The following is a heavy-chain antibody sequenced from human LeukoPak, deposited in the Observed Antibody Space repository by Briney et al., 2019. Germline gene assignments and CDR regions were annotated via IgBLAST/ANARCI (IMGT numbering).Heavy chain of an antibody. CDR1: GGSISTSAYY. Sequence: SSETLSLTCIVSGGSISTSAYYWGWIRQPPGKGLEWIGEINHSGSTNYNPSLKSRVTISVDTSKNQFSLKLSSVTAADTAVYYCARGGSGVAAAGNLDYWGQGTLVTVSS. CDR3: ARGGSGVAAAGNLDY. J-gene: IGHJ4*02. D-gene: IGHD6-13*01. CDR2: INHSGST. V-gene: IGHV4-39*07.